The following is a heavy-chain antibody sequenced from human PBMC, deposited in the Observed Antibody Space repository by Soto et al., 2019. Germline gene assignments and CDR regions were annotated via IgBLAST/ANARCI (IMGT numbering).Heavy chain of an antibody. Sequence: QVQLVESGGGVVQPGRSLRLSCAASGFTFSSYAMHWVRQAPGKGLEWVAVISYDGSNKYYADSVKGRFTISRDNXXNTLYLQMNSLRAEDTAVYYCAREYGSSWGDAFDIWGQGTMVTVSS. CDR1: GFTFSSYA. CDR3: AREYGSSWGDAFDI. D-gene: IGHD6-13*01. CDR2: ISYDGSNK. V-gene: IGHV3-30-3*01. J-gene: IGHJ3*02.